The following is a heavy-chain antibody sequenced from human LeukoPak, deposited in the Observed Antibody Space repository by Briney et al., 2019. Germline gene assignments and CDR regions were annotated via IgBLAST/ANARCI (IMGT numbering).Heavy chain of an antibody. CDR2: ISGSGAGT. D-gene: IGHD2-15*01. CDR1: GFTFSSYA. CDR3: AKVLYCSGGSCYSFDY. Sequence: GGSLRLSCAASGFTFSSYAMSWVRQAPGKGLEWVSGISGSGAGTDYAESVKGRFTISRDNSKNTMYLQMNSLRAEDTAVYYCAKVLYCSGGSCYSFDYWGQGTLVTVSS. V-gene: IGHV3-23*01. J-gene: IGHJ4*02.